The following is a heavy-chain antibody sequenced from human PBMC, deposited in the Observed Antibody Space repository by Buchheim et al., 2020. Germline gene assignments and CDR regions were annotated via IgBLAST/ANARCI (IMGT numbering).Heavy chain of an antibody. Sequence: QVQVQESGPGLVKPSETLSLTCTVSGVSIHNYYWNWVRQSPGKVLEWIGRIYYTGDSNSNPSLKHRVTMSVDTSKNQLSLTLISVTAADTAVYYCARSSQRVGFTHLNNWFDPWGQGTL. CDR2: IYYTGDS. CDR1: GVSIHNYY. V-gene: IGHV4-59*01. D-gene: IGHD3-10*01. CDR3: ARSSQRVGFTHLNNWFDP. J-gene: IGHJ5*02.